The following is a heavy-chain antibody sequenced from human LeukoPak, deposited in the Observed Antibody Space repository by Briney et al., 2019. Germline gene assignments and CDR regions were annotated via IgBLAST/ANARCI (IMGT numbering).Heavy chain of an antibody. V-gene: IGHV3-33*01. CDR1: GFTFSSYG. CDR2: IWYDGSNK. Sequence: GRSLRLSCAASGFTFSSYGMHWVSQAQGKGLEWVAVIWYDGSNKYYADSVKGRFTISRDNSKNTLYLQMNSLRAEDTAVYYCARANYDILTGEEYFQHWGQGTLVTVSS. CDR3: ARANYDILTGEEYFQH. D-gene: IGHD3-9*01. J-gene: IGHJ1*01.